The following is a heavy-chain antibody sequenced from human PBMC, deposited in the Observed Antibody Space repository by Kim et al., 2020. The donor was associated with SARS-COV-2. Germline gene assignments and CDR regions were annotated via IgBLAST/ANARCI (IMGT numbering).Heavy chain of an antibody. Sequence: SETLSLTCTVSGGSISSYYWSWIRQPPGKGLEWVGYVYYSGSTNYNPSLKSRVTISVDTSKNQLSLNLTPVTAADTAEYYCARHASPVTRRHFDYWGQGT. CDR3: ARHASPVTRRHFDY. V-gene: IGHV4-59*08. CDR2: VYYSGST. CDR1: GGSISSYY. J-gene: IGHJ4*02.